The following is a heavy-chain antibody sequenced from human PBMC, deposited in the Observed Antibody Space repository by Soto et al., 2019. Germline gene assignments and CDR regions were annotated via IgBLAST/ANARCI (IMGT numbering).Heavy chain of an antibody. Sequence: ASVKVSCKASGGTFSSYTISWVRQAPGQGLEWIGRIIPILGIANYAQKFQGRVTITADKSTSTAYMELSSLRSEDTAVYYCATVATVAAAAQNFDYWGQGTLVTVSS. D-gene: IGHD6-25*01. V-gene: IGHV1-69*02. CDR3: ATVATVAAAAQNFDY. CDR1: GGTFSSYT. J-gene: IGHJ4*02. CDR2: IIPILGIA.